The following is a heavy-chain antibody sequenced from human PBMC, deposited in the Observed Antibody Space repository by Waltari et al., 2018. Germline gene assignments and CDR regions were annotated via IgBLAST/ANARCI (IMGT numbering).Heavy chain of an antibody. D-gene: IGHD3-16*01. Sequence: EVQMVESGGDLVQPGGSLRLSCAASGFTFGSFRMHWVRPAPGKGLVWVSHIRGDETRTNYADSGKGRLTISRDNAKNTLYLQMNSLRAEDTAVYYCAREASNYEALDYWGQGTLVTVSS. CDR2: IRGDETRT. CDR3: AREASNYEALDY. V-gene: IGHV3-74*01. CDR1: GFTFGSFR. J-gene: IGHJ4*02.